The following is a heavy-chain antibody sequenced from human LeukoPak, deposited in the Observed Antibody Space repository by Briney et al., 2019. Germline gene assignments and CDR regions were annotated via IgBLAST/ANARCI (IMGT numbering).Heavy chain of an antibody. CDR2: IYPGDSDT. CDR1: GYSFTSYW. V-gene: IGHV5-51*01. D-gene: IGHD2-15*01. CDR3: ARHLGCSGGSCYLSYYFDY. Sequence: GESLKISCKGSGYSFTSYWIGWVRQMPGKGLEWMGTIYPGDSDTRYSPSFQGQVTTSADKSISTAYLQWSSLKASDTAMYYCARHLGCSGGSCYLSYYFDYWGQGTLVTVSS. J-gene: IGHJ4*02.